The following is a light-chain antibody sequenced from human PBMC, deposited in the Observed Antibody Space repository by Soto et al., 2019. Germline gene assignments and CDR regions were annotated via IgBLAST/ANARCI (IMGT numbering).Light chain of an antibody. CDR2: AAS. J-gene: IGKJ4*01. V-gene: IGKV1-12*01. CDR3: QQANSFPLT. CDR1: QGISSW. Sequence: DIQMTQSPSSVSASVGDRVTITCRASQGISSWLVWYQQKPGKAPKLLIYAASSLQSGVPSRFSGSGSGTDFNLTISSLQTEDFATYYGQQANSFPLTFGGGTKVEIK.